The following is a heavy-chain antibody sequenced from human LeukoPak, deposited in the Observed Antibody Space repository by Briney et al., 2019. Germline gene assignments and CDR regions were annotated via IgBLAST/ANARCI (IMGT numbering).Heavy chain of an antibody. CDR3: AKEPNAYSSGWYFQD. Sequence: GGSLRLSCVTPGFTFRNYGMQWVRQAPGKGLEWVAVISHDGTTTFYADSVKGRFTISRDNSKNTLDLQMDSLRAEDTAVYFCAKEPNAYSSGWYFQDWGQGTLVTVSS. CDR2: ISHDGTTT. V-gene: IGHV3-30*18. J-gene: IGHJ1*01. CDR1: GFTFRNYG. D-gene: IGHD6-25*01.